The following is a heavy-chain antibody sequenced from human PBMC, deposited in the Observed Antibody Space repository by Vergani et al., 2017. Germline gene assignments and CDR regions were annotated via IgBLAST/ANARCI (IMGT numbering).Heavy chain of an antibody. Sequence: QVQLVESGGGVVQPGRSLRLSCAASGFTFSSYGMHWVRQAPGKGLEWVAVISYDGSNKYYADSVKGRFTISRDNSKNTLYLQMNSLRAEDTAVYYCAKDLLAGDYYYGMDVWGQGTTVTVSS. J-gene: IGHJ6*02. CDR1: GFTFSSYG. D-gene: IGHD6-19*01. CDR3: AKDLLAGDYYYGMDV. V-gene: IGHV3-30*19. CDR2: ISYDGSNK.